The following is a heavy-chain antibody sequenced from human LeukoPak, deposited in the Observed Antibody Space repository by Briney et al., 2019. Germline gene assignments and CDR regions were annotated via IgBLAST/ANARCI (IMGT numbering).Heavy chain of an antibody. D-gene: IGHD3-10*01. Sequence: GRSLRLSCAASGFTFSNYGMNWVRQAPGKGLEWVSIITSGVGITYYADSVKGRFTISRDNSKNTLYLQMNSLRAEDTAVYYCAKGDYYDFDYWGQGTLVTVSS. J-gene: IGHJ4*02. V-gene: IGHV3-23*01. CDR3: AKGDYYDFDY. CDR2: ITSGVGIT. CDR1: GFTFSNYG.